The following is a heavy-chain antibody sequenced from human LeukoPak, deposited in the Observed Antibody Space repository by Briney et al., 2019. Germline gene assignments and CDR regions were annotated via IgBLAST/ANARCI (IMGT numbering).Heavy chain of an antibody. V-gene: IGHV4-59*01. D-gene: IGHD6-6*01. J-gene: IGHJ5*02. CDR3: ARGSNWLDP. Sequence: SETLSLTCSVPGDSINNYYWSWIRQPPGKGLGWIGYIYYSGNTNYNPTLKSRVTISKDTSKKQISLNLSSVTAADTAVYYCARGSNWLDPWGQGTLVTVSS. CDR2: IYYSGNT. CDR1: GDSINNYY.